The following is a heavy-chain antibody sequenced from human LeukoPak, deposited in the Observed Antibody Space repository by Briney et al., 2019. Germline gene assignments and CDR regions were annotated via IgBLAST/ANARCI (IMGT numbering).Heavy chain of an antibody. Sequence: PSETLSLTCAVYGGSFSGYYWSWIRQPPGKGLEWIGEINHSGSTNYNPSLKSRVTISVDTSKNQSSLKLSSVTAADTAVYYCARGWMVYAKQFDYWGQGTLVTVSS. J-gene: IGHJ4*02. D-gene: IGHD2-8*01. V-gene: IGHV4-34*01. CDR3: ARGWMVYAKQFDY. CDR1: GGSFSGYY. CDR2: INHSGST.